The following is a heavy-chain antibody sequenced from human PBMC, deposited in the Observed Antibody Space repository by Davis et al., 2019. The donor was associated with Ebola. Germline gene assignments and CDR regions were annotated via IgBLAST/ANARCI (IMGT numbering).Heavy chain of an antibody. V-gene: IGHV3-7*01. D-gene: IGHD5-12*01. J-gene: IGHJ4*02. CDR1: GITLSSYW. CDR3: VRGAGWLLDY. CDR2: IKQDGSET. Sequence: GESLKISCKVSGITLSSYWMNWVRQAPGKGLEWVANIKQDGSETYYVDSVKGRFTISRDNAKNSLFLQMNGLTVDDTAVYYCVRGAGWLLDYWGQGTLVTVSS.